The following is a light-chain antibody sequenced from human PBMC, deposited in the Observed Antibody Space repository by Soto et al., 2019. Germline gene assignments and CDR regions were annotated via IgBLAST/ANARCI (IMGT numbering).Light chain of an antibody. CDR3: CSYNRGRSDV. CDR1: SSDVGGYNY. J-gene: IGLJ1*01. CDR2: DVS. V-gene: IGLV2-14*03. Sequence: QSVLTQPASVSGSPGQSIAISCTATSSDVGGYNYVSWYQHHPGKAPKLMIYDVSNRPPGVSDRFSGSKSGNTASLPISAVLAADEDADYCCSYNRGRSDVFGTGTKLTVL.